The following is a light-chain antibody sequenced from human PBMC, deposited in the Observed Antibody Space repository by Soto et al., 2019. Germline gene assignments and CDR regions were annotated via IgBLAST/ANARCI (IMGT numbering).Light chain of an antibody. CDR3: QYYNTSPAWT. CDR2: GAS. J-gene: IGKJ1*01. V-gene: IGKV3-15*01. CDR1: QSISSN. Sequence: EIVMTQSPATLSLSPGERATLSCRASQSISSNLAWYKQKPGQAPRLLIYGASTRAPDIPARFSGSGSGTEFTLTISRLESEDFAVYYCQYYNTSPAWTFGQGTRVEI.